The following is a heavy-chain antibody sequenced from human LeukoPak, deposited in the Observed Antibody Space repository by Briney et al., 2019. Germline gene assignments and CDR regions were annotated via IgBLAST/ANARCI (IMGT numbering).Heavy chain of an antibody. CDR1: GGTFSSYA. CDR2: IIPIFGTA. J-gene: IGHJ5*02. Sequence: ASVKVSCKASGGTFSSYAISWVRQAPGQGLEWMGRIIPIFGTANYAQKFQGRVTFTTDESTSTAYMELSSLRSEDTAVYYCARGPLVVPAALSSIINWFDPWGQGTLVTVSS. D-gene: IGHD2-2*01. CDR3: ARGPLVVPAALSSIINWFDP. V-gene: IGHV1-69*05.